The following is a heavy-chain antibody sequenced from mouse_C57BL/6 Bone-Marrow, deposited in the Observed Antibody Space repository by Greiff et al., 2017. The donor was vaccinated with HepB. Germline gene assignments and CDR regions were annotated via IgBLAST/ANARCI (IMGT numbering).Heavy chain of an antibody. CDR2: IDPSDSYT. D-gene: IGHD1-1*01. CDR3: ARSVNYYGSSYYFDY. J-gene: IGHJ2*01. Sequence: QVQLQQPGAELVMPGASVKLSCKASGYTFTSYWMHWVKQRPGQGLEWIGEIDPSDSYTNYNQKFKGKSTLTVDKSSSTAYMQLSSLTSEDSAVYYCARSVNYYGSSYYFDYWGQGTTLTVSS. CDR1: GYTFTSYW. V-gene: IGHV1-69*01.